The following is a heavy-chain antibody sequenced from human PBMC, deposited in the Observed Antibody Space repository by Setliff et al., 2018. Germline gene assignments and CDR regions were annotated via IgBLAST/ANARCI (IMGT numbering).Heavy chain of an antibody. Sequence: GGSLRLSCAASGFTFSSYAMSWVRQAPGKGLEWVSAISGSGGSTYYADSVKGRFTISRDNSKNTLYLQMNSLRAEDTAVYYCAKVPGASVVVPAAAWFDPWGQGTLVTVS. J-gene: IGHJ5*02. CDR1: GFTFSSYA. CDR3: AKVPGASVVVPAAAWFDP. V-gene: IGHV3-23*01. D-gene: IGHD2-2*01. CDR2: ISGSGGST.